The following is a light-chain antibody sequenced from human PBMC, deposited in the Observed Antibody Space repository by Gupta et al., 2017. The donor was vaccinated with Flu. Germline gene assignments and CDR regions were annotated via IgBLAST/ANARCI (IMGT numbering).Light chain of an antibody. J-gene: IGLJ1*01. CDR2: EVS. V-gene: IGLV2-23*02. CDR1: SSDVGSYNL. CDR3: CSYAGSVLYV. Sequence: QSALTQPASVSGSPGQSITISCTGTSSDVGSYNLVSWYQQHSGKAPKLMIYEVSRRPSGISNRFSGSKSGNTASLRISGLQAEDEAEYFCCSYAGSVLYVFGTGTKVTVL.